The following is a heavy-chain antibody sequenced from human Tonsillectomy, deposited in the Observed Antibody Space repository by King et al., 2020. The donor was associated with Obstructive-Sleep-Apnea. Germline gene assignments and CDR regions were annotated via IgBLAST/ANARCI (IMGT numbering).Heavy chain of an antibody. J-gene: IGHJ6*02. CDR2: ISSSSSYI. Sequence: VQLVESGGGLVKPGGSLRLSCAASGFTFSSYNMNWVRQAPGKGLEWVSSISSSSSYIYYADSVKGRFTISRDNAKNSLYLQMNSLPAEDTAVYYCASDNYYYVMDVWGQGTTVTVSS. V-gene: IGHV3-21*01. CDR1: GFTFSSYN. CDR3: ASDNYYYVMDV.